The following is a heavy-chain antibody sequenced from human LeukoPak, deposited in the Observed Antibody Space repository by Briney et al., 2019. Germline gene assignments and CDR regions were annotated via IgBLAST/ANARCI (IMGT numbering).Heavy chain of an antibody. Sequence: QPGGSLRLSRAASGFTFSSYTMNWVRQAPGKGLEWVSYITSSGSTVYYADSVKGRFTISRDNAKNSLYLQMQSPTAEDTAVYFCARVGSSSKYYYYMDVWGKGTTVTVSS. J-gene: IGHJ6*03. CDR2: ITSSGSTV. V-gene: IGHV3-48*04. CDR1: GFTFSSYT. CDR3: ARVGSSSKYYYYMDV. D-gene: IGHD3-10*01.